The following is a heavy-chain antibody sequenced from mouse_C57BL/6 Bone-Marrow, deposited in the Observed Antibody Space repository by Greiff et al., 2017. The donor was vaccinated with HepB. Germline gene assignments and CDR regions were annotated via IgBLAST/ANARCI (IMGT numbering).Heavy chain of an antibody. CDR1: GYAFSSSW. CDR2: IYPGDGDT. J-gene: IGHJ1*03. CDR3: ARFGDTKRYFDV. V-gene: IGHV1-82*01. Sequence: QVQLQQSGPELVKPGASVKISCKASGYAFSSSWMNWVKQRPGKGLEWIGRIYPGDGDTNYNGKFKGKATLTADKSSSTAYMQLSSLTSEDSAVYFCARFGDTKRYFDVGGTGTTVTVSS. D-gene: IGHD1-1*01.